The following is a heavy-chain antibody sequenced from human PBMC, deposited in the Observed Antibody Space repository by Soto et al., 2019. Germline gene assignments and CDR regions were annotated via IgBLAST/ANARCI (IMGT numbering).Heavy chain of an antibody. Sequence: EASVKVSCKASGGTFSSYAISWVRQAPGQGLEWMGGIIPIFGTANYAQKFQGRVTITADESTSTAYMELSSLRSEDTAVYYCARGGITGTLDLNLDYWGQGTLVTVSS. J-gene: IGHJ4*02. D-gene: IGHD1-20*01. V-gene: IGHV1-69*13. CDR3: ARGGITGTLDLNLDY. CDR1: GGTFSSYA. CDR2: IIPIFGTA.